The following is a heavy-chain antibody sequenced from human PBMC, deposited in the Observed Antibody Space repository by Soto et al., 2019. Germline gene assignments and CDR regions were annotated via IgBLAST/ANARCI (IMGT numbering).Heavy chain of an antibody. V-gene: IGHV3-53*01. CDR3: GTQRGGGGY. CDR2: IYSGGYT. D-gene: IGHD3-10*01. CDR1: GFTVSNNY. Sequence: EVQLVESGGGLIQPGGSLRLSCAVSGFTVSNNYMSWVRQAPGKGLEGVSVIYSGGYTAYGDSVKGRFTISRDNSKNTLNPKLKTRGAADPALFYGGTQRGGGGYWGQGTLVTVSS. J-gene: IGHJ4*02.